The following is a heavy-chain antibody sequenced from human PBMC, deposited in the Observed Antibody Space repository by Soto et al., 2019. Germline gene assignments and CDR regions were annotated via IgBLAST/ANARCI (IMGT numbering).Heavy chain of an antibody. CDR2: ISAYNGNT. V-gene: IGHV1-18*01. D-gene: IGHD6-6*01. CDR3: ATARYSSSDLDY. J-gene: IGHJ4*02. Sequence: ASVKVSCKTSGGTFTSYGISWVRQAPGQGLEWMGWISAYNGNTNYAQKLQGRVTMTTDTSTSTAYMELRSLRSDDTAVYYCATARYSSSDLDYWGQGNMVTVS. CDR1: GGTFTSYG.